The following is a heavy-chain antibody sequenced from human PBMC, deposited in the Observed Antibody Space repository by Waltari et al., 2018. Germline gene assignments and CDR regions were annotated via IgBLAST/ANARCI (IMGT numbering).Heavy chain of an antibody. CDR3: AHRGQSTPYFDY. CDR2: IYWNDDK. Sequence: QITLKESGPTLVKPTQTLTLTCTFSGFSLSTSGVGVGWIRQPPGKALEWLALIYWNDDKRYSPTLKSRLTITKDTAKNQVVLTMTNMDPVDTATYYCAHRGQSTPYFDYCGQGTLVTVSS. D-gene: IGHD3-10*01. V-gene: IGHV2-5*01. J-gene: IGHJ4*02. CDR1: GFSLSTSGVG.